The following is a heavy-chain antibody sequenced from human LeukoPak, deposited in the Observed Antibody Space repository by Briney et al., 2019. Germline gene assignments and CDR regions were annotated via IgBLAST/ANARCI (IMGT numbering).Heavy chain of an antibody. CDR1: GFTFSSYG. CDR3: AKIPTGSSGWDY. V-gene: IGHV3-30*18. CDR2: ISDDGSNK. D-gene: IGHD6-19*01. J-gene: IGHJ4*02. Sequence: GGSLRLSCAASGFTFSSYGMHWVRQAPGKGLEWVAVISDDGSNKYYADSVKGRFTISRDNSKNTLYLQMNSLRAEDTAVYYCAKIPTGSSGWDYWGQGTLVTVSS.